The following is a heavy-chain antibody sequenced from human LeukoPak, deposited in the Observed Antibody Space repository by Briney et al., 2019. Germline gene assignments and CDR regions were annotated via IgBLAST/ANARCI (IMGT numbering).Heavy chain of an antibody. J-gene: IGHJ4*02. CDR2: IFYSESA. CDR3: ARGVYGSGSYYVSFDT. Sequence: SETLSLTCTVSGGSISSYYWNWIRQSPGKELEWIAYIFYSESANYNPSLQSRVTISVDTSKSQFSLGLSSVTAADTAVYYCARGVYGSGSYYVSFDTWGQGTLVTVSS. D-gene: IGHD3-10*01. CDR1: GGSISSYY. V-gene: IGHV4-59*01.